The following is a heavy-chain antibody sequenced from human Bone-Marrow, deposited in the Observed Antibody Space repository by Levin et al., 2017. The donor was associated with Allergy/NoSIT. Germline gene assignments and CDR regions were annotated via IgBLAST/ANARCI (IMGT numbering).Heavy chain of an antibody. J-gene: IGHJ6*02. CDR2: ISYDGSNK. CDR1: GFTFSSYG. D-gene: IGHD1-26*01. CDR3: AKAGATSYYYYGMDV. V-gene: IGHV3-30*18. Sequence: GGSLRLSCAASGFTFSSYGMHWVRQAPGKGLEWVAVISYDGSNKYYADSVKGRFTISRDNSKNTLYLQMNSLRAEDTAVYYCAKAGATSYYYYGMDVWGQGTTVTVSS.